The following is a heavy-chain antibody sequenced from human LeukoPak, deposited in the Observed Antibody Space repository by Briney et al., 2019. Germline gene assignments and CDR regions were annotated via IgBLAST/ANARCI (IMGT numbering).Heavy chain of an antibody. V-gene: IGHV1-2*02. CDR2: INPNSGGT. Sequence: GAPVKVSCKASGYTFTGYYMHWVRQAPGQGLEWMGWINPNSGGTNYAQKFQGRVTMTRDTSISTAYMELSRLRSDDTAVYYCARVPQGRYYYYYMDVWGKGTTVTVSS. CDR3: ARVPQGRYYYYYMDV. CDR1: GYTFTGYY. J-gene: IGHJ6*03.